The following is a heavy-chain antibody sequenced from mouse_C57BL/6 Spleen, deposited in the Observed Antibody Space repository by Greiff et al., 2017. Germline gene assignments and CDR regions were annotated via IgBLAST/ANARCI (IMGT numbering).Heavy chain of an antibody. Sequence: VQLQQSGAELVRPGASVKMSCKASGYTFTSSNMHLVKQTPRQGLEWIGAIYPGNGDTSYTQKFKGKATLTVDKASSTAYMQLSSLTSEDSAVYFCARRTSDGYYLDYWGQGTTLTVSS. CDR1: GYTFTSSN. J-gene: IGHJ2*01. CDR2: IYPGNGDT. V-gene: IGHV1-12*01. CDR3: ARRTSDGYYLDY. D-gene: IGHD2-3*01.